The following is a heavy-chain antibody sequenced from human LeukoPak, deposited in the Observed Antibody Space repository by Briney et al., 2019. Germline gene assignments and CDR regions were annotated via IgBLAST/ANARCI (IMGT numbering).Heavy chain of an antibody. CDR1: GVTFFSHA. J-gene: IGHJ6*02. CDR3: AKSVAIYFYYGLDV. Sequence: GGALRLSCVASGVTFFSHAMSWGRPTPGEGLGWGSAISGSGGSTYYADSVKGRFTISRDNSKNTLFLQMNSLRAEDTAPYYCAKSVAIYFYYGLDVWGQGTTVTVSS. V-gene: IGHV3-23*01. D-gene: IGHD3-3*01. CDR2: ISGSGGST.